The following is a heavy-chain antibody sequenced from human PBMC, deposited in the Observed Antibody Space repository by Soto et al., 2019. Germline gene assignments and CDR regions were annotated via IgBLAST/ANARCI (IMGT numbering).Heavy chain of an antibody. J-gene: IGHJ5*02. CDR2: IYHGGRT. Sequence: SETLSLTCAVSGSSITSNHFWGWIRQPPGKGLEWIGSIYHGGRTSYSNPSLRDRVTISVDTSKNQFSLKLTSVTAADTAVYYCARGSDGVWNWFDPWGQGTQVTVSS. D-gene: IGHD2-21*02. CDR3: ARGSDGVWNWFDP. V-gene: IGHV4-38-2*01. CDR1: GSSITSNHF.